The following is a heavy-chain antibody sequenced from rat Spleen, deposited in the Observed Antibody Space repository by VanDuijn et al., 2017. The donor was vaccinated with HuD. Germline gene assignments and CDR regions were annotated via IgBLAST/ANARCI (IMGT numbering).Heavy chain of an antibody. Sequence: EVQLVESGGGLVQPGRSLKLSCAASGFTFSDYNMAWVRQAPKKGLEWVATISYAGSSTYYRDSVKGRFTISRDNAKSTLYLQMDSLRSEDTATYYCATGGTTTGDYWGQGVMVTVSS. J-gene: IGHJ2*01. CDR2: ISYAGSST. CDR1: GFTFSDYN. V-gene: IGHV5-7*01. D-gene: IGHD1-5*01. CDR3: ATGGTTTGDY.